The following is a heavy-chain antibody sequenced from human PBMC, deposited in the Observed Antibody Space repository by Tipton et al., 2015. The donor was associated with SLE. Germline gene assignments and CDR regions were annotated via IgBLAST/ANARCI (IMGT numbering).Heavy chain of an antibody. J-gene: IGHJ6*03. CDR2: IYYSGST. D-gene: IGHD2-2*01. CDR3: ARYIVVVPAASYYYMDV. Sequence: TLSLTCTVSGGSISSSSYYWSWIRQPPGKGLEWIGSIYYSGSTYYNPSLKSRVPISVDTSKNQFSLKLTSVTAADTVVYYCARYIVVVPAASYYYMDVWGKGTTVTVSS. V-gene: IGHV4-39*07. CDR1: GGSISSSSYY.